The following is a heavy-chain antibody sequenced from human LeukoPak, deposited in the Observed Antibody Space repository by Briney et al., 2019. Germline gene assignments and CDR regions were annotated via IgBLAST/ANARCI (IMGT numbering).Heavy chain of an antibody. D-gene: IGHD3-22*01. J-gene: IGHJ4*02. Sequence: ASVKVSCKASGYTFTSYYMHWVRQAPGQGLEWMGIINPSGDSTSSAQKFQGRVTMTTDTSTSTAYMELRSLRSDDTAVYYCAAGSESYDSRGYSYYFDYWGQGTLVTVSS. CDR2: INPSGDST. CDR3: AAGSESYDSRGYSYYFDY. V-gene: IGHV1-46*01. CDR1: GYTFTSYY.